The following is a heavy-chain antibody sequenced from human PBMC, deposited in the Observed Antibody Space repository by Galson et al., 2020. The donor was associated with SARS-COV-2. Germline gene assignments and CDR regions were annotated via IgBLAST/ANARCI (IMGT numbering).Heavy chain of an antibody. Sequence: QLGESLKISCAASGFTFSSYWMSWVRQAPGKGLEWVANIKQDGSEKYYVDSVKGRFTISRDNAKNSLYLQMNSLGAEYTAVYYCARTTYDFWSCRSLLFDYWGQGTLVTVSS. D-gene: IGHD3-3*01. J-gene: IGHJ4*02. V-gene: IGHV3-7*01. CDR1: GFTFSSYW. CDR3: ARTTYDFWSCRSLLFDY. CDR2: IKQDGSEK.